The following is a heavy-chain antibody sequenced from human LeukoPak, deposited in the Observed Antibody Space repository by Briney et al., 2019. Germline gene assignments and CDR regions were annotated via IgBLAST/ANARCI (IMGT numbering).Heavy chain of an antibody. Sequence: PGRSLRLSCAASGFTFSSYAMHWVRQAPGKGLEWVAVISYDGSNKYYADSVKGRFTISRDNSKNTLYLQMNSLRAEDTAVYYCAWDGSGSSTSRIRPPRRGFDYWGQGTLVTVSS. CDR2: ISYDGSNK. CDR3: AWDGSGSSTSRIRPPRRGFDY. CDR1: GFTFSSYA. J-gene: IGHJ4*02. D-gene: IGHD3-10*01. V-gene: IGHV3-30-3*01.